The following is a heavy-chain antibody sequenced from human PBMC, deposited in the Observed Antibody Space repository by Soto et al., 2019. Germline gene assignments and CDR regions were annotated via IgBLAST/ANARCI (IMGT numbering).Heavy chain of an antibody. CDR3: ARGYWAGGMDV. D-gene: IGHD2-8*02. CDR1: GFTVSSNY. V-gene: IGHV3-53*01. Sequence: EVQLVESGGGLIQSGGSLRLSCAASGFTVSSNYMNWVRQAPGKGLEWVSVIYSDTKTDYADSVKGRFTISRDKSKNTLYSQLKSLRAEDTSSYYCARGYWAGGMDVGGQGTTITVSS. CDR2: IYSDTKT. J-gene: IGHJ6*02.